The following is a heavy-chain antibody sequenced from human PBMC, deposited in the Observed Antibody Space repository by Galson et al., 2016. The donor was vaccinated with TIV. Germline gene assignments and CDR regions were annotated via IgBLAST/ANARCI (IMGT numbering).Heavy chain of an antibody. CDR2: INSDGNRR. Sequence: LRLSCAASGFPFSSHWMHWVRQSPGKGLVWVSRINSDGNRRTYADSVKGRFTISRDNAKNILYLQLNSLRVEDTAVYYCSRGVGRAIAAAGFRWLDPWGQGTQVIVSS. D-gene: IGHD6-13*01. CDR1: GFPFSSHW. V-gene: IGHV3-74*01. CDR3: SRGVGRAIAAAGFRWLDP. J-gene: IGHJ5*02.